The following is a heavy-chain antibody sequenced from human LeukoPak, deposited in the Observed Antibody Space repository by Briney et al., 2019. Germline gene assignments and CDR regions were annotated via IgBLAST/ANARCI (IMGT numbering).Heavy chain of an antibody. V-gene: IGHV1-18*01. CDR2: ISAYNGNT. J-gene: IGHJ4*02. CDR1: GYTFTSYG. Sequence: GASVKVSCKASGYTFTSYGISWVRQAPGQGLEWMGWISAYNGNTNYAQKFQGRVTMTRNTSISTAYMELSSLRSEDTAVYYCARGTNQRGYYYDSSGSFDYWGQGTLVTVSS. D-gene: IGHD3-22*01. CDR3: ARGTNQRGYYYDSSGSFDY.